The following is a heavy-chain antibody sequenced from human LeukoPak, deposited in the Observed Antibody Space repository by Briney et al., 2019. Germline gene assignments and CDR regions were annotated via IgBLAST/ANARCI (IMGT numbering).Heavy chain of an antibody. CDR3: ATPGNRGRAYYYMDV. J-gene: IGHJ6*03. Sequence: ASVKASCKVSGYTLTELSMHWVRQAPGKGLEWMRGFDPEDGETIYAQKFQGRVTMTEDTSTDTAYMELSSLRSEDTAVYYCATPGNRGRAYYYMDVWGKGTTVTASS. CDR1: GYTLTELS. V-gene: IGHV1-24*01. CDR2: FDPEDGET. D-gene: IGHD7-27*01.